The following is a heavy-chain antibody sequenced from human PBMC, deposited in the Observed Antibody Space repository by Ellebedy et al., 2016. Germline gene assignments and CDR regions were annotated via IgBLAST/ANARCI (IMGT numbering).Heavy chain of an antibody. V-gene: IGHV4-59*13. CDR1: GGSISSYY. CDR3: ARATGDQAPDY. D-gene: IGHD7-27*01. CDR2: IYYSGST. Sequence: SETLSLTXTVSGGSISSYYWSWIRQPPGKGLEWIGYIYYSGSTNYNPSLKSRVTISVDTSKNQFSLKLSSVTAADTAVYYCARATGDQAPDYWGQGTLVTVSS. J-gene: IGHJ4*02.